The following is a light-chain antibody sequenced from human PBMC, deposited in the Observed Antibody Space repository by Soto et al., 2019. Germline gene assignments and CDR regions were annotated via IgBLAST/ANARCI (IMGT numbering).Light chain of an antibody. V-gene: IGLV2-14*01. CDR3: SSYSVSSTRVV. J-gene: IGLJ2*01. CDR1: NSDIGDHDY. Sequence: QSALTQPATVSGSPGQSITISCSGTNSDIGDHDYVSWYQQDPGKAPKIMIYGVSNRPSGVSSRFSGSKSGNTASLTISGLQAEDEAEYYCSSYSVSSTRVVFGGGTKVTVL. CDR2: GVS.